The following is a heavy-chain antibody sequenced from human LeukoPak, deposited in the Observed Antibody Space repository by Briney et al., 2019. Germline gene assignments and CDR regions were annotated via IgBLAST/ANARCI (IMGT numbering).Heavy chain of an antibody. CDR3: ARDTYYDSSGYYPFDAFDI. CDR2: ISAYNGNT. V-gene: IGHV1-18*01. CDR1: GYTFTSYG. D-gene: IGHD3-22*01. Sequence: ASVKVSCKASGYTFTSYGIIWVRQAPGQGLEWMGWISAYNGNTNYAQKLQGGVTMTTDTPTSTAYMELRSLRSDDTAVYYCARDTYYDSSGYYPFDAFDIWGQGTMVTVSS. J-gene: IGHJ3*02.